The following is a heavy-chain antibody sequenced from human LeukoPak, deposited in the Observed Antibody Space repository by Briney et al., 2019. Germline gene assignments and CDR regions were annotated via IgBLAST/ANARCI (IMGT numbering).Heavy chain of an antibody. V-gene: IGHV3-74*01. CDR1: GFTFSRYW. CDR3: AKDIEVGGIAVAGTADY. CDR2: INNDGSDT. D-gene: IGHD6-19*01. Sequence: PGGSLRLSCAASGFTFSRYWMHWVRQAPGKGPVWVSRINNDGSDTSYADSVKGRFTISRDNSKNSLYLQMNSLRAEDTALYYCAKDIEVGGIAVAGTADYWGQGTLVTVSS. J-gene: IGHJ4*02.